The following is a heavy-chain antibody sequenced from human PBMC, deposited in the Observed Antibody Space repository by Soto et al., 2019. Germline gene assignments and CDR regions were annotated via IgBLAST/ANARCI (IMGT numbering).Heavy chain of an antibody. CDR3: ARGSYYDFWSGYSTSYYDYGMDV. CDR1: GYTFTSYY. V-gene: IGHV1-46*01. CDR2: INPSGGST. Sequence: GASVKNCCKASGYTFTSYYMHWVRQAPGQGLEWMGIINPSGGSTSYAQKFQGRVTMTRDTSTSTVYMELSSLRSEDTAVYYCARGSYYDFWSGYSTSYYDYGMDVWGQGTTVTVSS. D-gene: IGHD3-3*01. J-gene: IGHJ6*02.